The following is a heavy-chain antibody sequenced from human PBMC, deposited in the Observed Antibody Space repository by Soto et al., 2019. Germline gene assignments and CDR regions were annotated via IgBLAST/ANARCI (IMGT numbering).Heavy chain of an antibody. D-gene: IGHD3-10*01. Sequence: QVQLVQSGAEVKKPGASVKVACKESGYSFNSYYMHWVRQAPGQGPEWMGVINPSGASTSYAQKFQGRVTMTRDTSTSTVYMELSSLRSEDTALYYCASDYNAYQRQHVFDIWGQGTLVTVSS. CDR1: GYSFNSYY. CDR3: ASDYNAYQRQHVFDI. V-gene: IGHV1-46*02. CDR2: INPSGAST. J-gene: IGHJ3*02.